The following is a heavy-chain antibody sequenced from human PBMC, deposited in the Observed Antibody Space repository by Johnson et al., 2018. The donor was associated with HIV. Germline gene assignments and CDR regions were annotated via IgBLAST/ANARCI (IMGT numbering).Heavy chain of an antibody. J-gene: IGHJ3*02. CDR1: GFTFSSYG. Sequence: QVLLVESGGGVVQPGRSLRLSCVASGFTFSSYGMHWVRQAPGQGLEWVAVITYDGNTKYYADSVKGRLTISRDNSKNTLYPQMNSLRAEDTAVYYCAKVGATVITPRGEAFDIWGQGTMVTVSS. CDR3: AKVGATVITPRGEAFDI. CDR2: ITYDGNTK. V-gene: IGHV3-30*18. D-gene: IGHD4-23*01.